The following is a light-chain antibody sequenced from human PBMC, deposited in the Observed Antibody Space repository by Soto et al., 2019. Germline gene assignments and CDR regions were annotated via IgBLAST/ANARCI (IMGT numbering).Light chain of an antibody. Sequence: QSVLTQPPSASETPGQRVTISCSGSSSNIGSNYVAWYQHLPGTAPKLLIYRNNQRPLGVPDRFSGSKSGTSASLTISGLQAEDEADYYCCSHAGRGSVLFGGGTKVTVL. CDR1: SSNIGSNY. V-gene: IGLV1-47*01. J-gene: IGLJ2*01. CDR2: RNN. CDR3: CSHAGRGSVL.